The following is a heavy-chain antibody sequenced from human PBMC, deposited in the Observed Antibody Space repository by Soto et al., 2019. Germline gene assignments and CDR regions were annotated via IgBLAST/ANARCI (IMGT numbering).Heavy chain of an antibody. V-gene: IGHV3-30-3*01. J-gene: IGHJ4*02. CDR2: ISYDGSNK. Sequence: QVQLVESGGGVVQPGRSLRLSCAASGFTFSSYAMHWVRQAPGKGLEWVAVISYDGSNKYYADSVKGRFTISRDNSKNTLYLQMNSLRAEYTAVYYCAREIEQLVIQRFDYWGQGTLVTVSS. CDR3: AREIEQLVIQRFDY. CDR1: GFTFSSYA. D-gene: IGHD6-13*01.